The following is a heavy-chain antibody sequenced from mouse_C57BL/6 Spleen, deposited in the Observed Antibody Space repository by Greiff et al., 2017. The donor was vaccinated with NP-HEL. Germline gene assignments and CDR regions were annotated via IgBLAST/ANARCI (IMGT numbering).Heavy chain of an antibody. D-gene: IGHD1-1*01. J-gene: IGHJ2*01. CDR1: GYTFTDYE. Sequence: QVQLQQSGAELVRPGASVTLSCKASGYTFTDYEMHWVKQTPVHGLEWIGAIDPETGGTAYNQKFKGKAILTADKSSSTAYMELRSLTSEDSAVYYCTRNLYYGSDYWGQGTTLTVSS. CDR2: IDPETGGT. CDR3: TRNLYYGSDY. V-gene: IGHV1-15*01.